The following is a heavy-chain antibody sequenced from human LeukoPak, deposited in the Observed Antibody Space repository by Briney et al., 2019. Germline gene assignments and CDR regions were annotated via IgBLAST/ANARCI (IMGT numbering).Heavy chain of an antibody. J-gene: IGHJ4*02. D-gene: IGHD2-2*01. CDR3: ARHRYGDVYQFDL. Sequence: SETLSHTCTVSGDYIGSYYWSWIRQPPGKGLEWIGYIYYTGSTNYNPSLKGRVTISVDTSKNQFSLKVNPVTAADTAVYFCARHRYGDVYQFDLSGRASLVTVSS. CDR2: IYYTGST. V-gene: IGHV4-59*08. CDR1: GDYIGSYY.